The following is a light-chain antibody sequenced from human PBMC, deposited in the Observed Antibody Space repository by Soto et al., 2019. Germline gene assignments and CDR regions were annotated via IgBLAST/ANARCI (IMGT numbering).Light chain of an antibody. CDR2: DSS. CDR1: QSVSGN. V-gene: IGKV3-15*01. Sequence: EIVMTQSPANLSVSPGERATVSCRASQSVSGNLAWYQQKPGQAPRLLIYDSSTRATGIPVRFSGSGSGTEFTLTISSLQSEDFAVYYCQHYDHSPPVPFGQGTKLEMK. CDR3: QHYDHSPPVP. J-gene: IGKJ2*01.